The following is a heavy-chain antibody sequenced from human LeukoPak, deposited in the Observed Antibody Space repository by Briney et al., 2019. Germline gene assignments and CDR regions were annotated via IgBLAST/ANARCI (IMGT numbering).Heavy chain of an antibody. CDR1: GFTFSSYA. Sequence: PGGSLRLSCAASGFTFSSYAMHWVRQAPGKGLEWVAVISYDGSNKYYADSVKGRFTISRDNSKNTLYLQMNSLRAEDTAVYYCARGTSYGDYVNDYWGQGTLVTVSS. CDR3: ARGTSYGDYVNDY. V-gene: IGHV3-30-3*01. CDR2: ISYDGSNK. D-gene: IGHD4-17*01. J-gene: IGHJ4*02.